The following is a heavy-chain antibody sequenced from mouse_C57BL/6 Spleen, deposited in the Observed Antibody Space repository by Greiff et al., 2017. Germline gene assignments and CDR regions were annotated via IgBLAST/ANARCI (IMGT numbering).Heavy chain of an antibody. V-gene: IGHV1-59*01. CDR3: ARLGYYGSSPSDY. D-gene: IGHD1-1*01. Sequence: QVQLQQPGAELVRPGTSVKLSCKASGYTFTSYWMHWVKQRPGQGLEWIGVIDPSDSYTNYNQKFKGKATLTVDTSSSTAYMQLSSLTSEDSAVYYGARLGYYGSSPSDYWGQGTTLTVSS. J-gene: IGHJ2*01. CDR1: GYTFTSYW. CDR2: IDPSDSYT.